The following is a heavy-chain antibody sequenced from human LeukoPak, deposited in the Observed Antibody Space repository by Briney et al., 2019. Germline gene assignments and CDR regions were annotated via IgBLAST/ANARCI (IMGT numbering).Heavy chain of an antibody. CDR3: ARNYKDVVPAANNWFDP. CDR1: GGSISSYY. CDR2: INHSGST. J-gene: IGHJ5*02. Sequence: PSETLSLTCTVSGGSISSYYWSWIRQPPGKGLEWIGEINHSGSTNYNPSLKSRVTISVDTSKNQFSLKLSSVTAADTAVYYCARNYKDVVPAANNWFDPWGQGTLVTVSS. V-gene: IGHV4-34*01. D-gene: IGHD2-2*01.